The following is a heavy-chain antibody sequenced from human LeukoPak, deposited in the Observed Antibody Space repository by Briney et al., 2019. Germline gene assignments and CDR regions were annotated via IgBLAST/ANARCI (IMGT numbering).Heavy chain of an antibody. J-gene: IGHJ3*02. D-gene: IGHD1-26*01. CDR1: GYTFTSYD. CDR3: ARLGSADAFDI. V-gene: IGHV1-8*03. Sequence: ASVKVSCKASGYTFTSYDINWVRQATGQGLEWMGWMNPNSGNTGYAQKFQGRVTITRNTSISTAYMELSSLRSKDTAVYYCARLGSADAFDIWGQGTMATVSS. CDR2: MNPNSGNT.